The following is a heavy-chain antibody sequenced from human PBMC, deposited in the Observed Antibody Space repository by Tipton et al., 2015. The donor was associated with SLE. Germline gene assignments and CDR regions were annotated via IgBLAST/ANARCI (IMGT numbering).Heavy chain of an antibody. Sequence: SLRLSCAASGFPFTDAWMTWVRQAPGKGLEWVGRIKSRRSGGTTDYAAPVKDRFTISRDDSKNTINLQMNSLKTEDTALYYCTKVRDPSSWSLDYWGQGTLVTVSS. CDR3: TKVRDPSSWSLDY. V-gene: IGHV3-15*01. D-gene: IGHD6-13*01. CDR2: IKSRRSGGTT. CDR1: GFPFTDAW. J-gene: IGHJ4*02.